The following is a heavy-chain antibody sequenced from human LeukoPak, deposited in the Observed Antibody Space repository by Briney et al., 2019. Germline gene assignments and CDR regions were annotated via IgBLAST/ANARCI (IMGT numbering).Heavy chain of an antibody. Sequence: GGSLRLSCAASGFTFSSYAMSWVRQAPGKGLEWASAISGSGGSTYYADSVKGRFTISRDNSKNTLYLQMNSLRAEDTAVYYCAKGGLRIQLFPYYFDYWGQGTLVTVSS. D-gene: IGHD5-18*01. CDR3: AKGGLRIQLFPYYFDY. CDR1: GFTFSSYA. J-gene: IGHJ4*02. V-gene: IGHV3-23*01. CDR2: ISGSGGST.